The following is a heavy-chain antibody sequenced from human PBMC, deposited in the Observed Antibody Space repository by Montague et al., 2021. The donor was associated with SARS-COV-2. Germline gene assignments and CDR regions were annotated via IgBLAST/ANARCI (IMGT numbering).Heavy chain of an antibody. J-gene: IGHJ4*02. V-gene: IGHV3-23*01. CDR2: VSDTGGGT. CDR3: AKDDGSGNYYNGLYEN. Sequence: SLRLSCAASGFTFKNYAMGWVRQAPGKGLEWVSAVSDTGGGTYYADSVKGRFTISRDNGRNSVHLQMNSLRAEDTDLYYCAKDDGSGNYYNGLYENWGQGTRVTVSS. CDR1: GFTFKNYA. D-gene: IGHD3-10*01.